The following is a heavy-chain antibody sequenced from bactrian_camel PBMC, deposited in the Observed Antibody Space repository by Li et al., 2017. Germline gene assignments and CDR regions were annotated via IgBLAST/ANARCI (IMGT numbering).Heavy chain of an antibody. D-gene: IGHD4*01. Sequence: HVQLVESGGGSVQAGGSLRLSCTASGYSYGNKCMGWFRQSAGKEREAVARIDTMAANTAYADSVKGRFTISRDNAANTLYLQLNSLQSEDTGMYYCSQGWSYTGYLRSRGTQVTVS. CDR2: IDTMAANT. J-gene: IGHJ4*01. CDR1: GYSYGNKC. V-gene: IGHV3S54*01.